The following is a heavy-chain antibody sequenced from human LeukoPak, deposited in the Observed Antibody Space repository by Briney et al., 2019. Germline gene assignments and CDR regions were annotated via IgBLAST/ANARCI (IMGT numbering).Heavy chain of an antibody. CDR2: ISSGSSYI. D-gene: IGHD6-19*01. CDR3: ARGDKSSGWYFFDY. CDR1: GFTFSSYA. V-gene: IGHV3-21*01. Sequence: PGGSLRLSCAASGFTFSSYAMNWVRQAPGKGLEWVSSISSGSSYIYYADSVKGRFTISRDNAKNSLYLQMNSLRAEDTAVYYCARGDKSSGWYFFDYWGQGTLVTVSS. J-gene: IGHJ4*02.